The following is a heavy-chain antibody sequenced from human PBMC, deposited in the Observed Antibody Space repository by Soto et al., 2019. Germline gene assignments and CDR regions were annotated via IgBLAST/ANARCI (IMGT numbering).Heavy chain of an antibody. CDR3: ARDHTRLGAYGMDV. J-gene: IGHJ6*02. D-gene: IGHD1-26*01. CDR1: GFTFSSYS. V-gene: IGHV3-21*01. Sequence: PGGSLRLSCAASGFTFSSYSMNWVRQAPGKGLEWVSSISSSSSYIYYADSVKGRFTISRDNAKNSLYLQMNSLRAEDTAVYYCARDHTRLGAYGMDVWGQGTTVTVSS. CDR2: ISSSSSYI.